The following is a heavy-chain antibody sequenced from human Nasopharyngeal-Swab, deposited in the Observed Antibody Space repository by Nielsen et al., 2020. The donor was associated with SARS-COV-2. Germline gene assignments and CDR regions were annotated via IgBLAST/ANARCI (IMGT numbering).Heavy chain of an antibody. V-gene: IGHV3-9*01. J-gene: IGHJ6*03. CDR3: AAMVNPHYYYYMDV. CDR2: ISWNSGSI. CDR1: GFPFDDYA. D-gene: IGHD5-18*01. Sequence: SLKISCAASGFPFDDYAMHWVRQAPGKGLEWVSGISWNSGSIGYADSVKDRFTISRDNAKNSLYLQMNSLRAEDTALYYCAAMVNPHYYYYMDVWGKGTTVTVSS.